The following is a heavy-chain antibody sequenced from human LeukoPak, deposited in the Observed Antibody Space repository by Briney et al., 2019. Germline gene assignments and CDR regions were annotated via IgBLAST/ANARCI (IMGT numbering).Heavy chain of an antibody. V-gene: IGHV4-38-2*01. D-gene: IGHD2/OR15-2a*01. CDR1: GHSTTRGYY. CDR3: ARVLSFPYLLDS. Sequence: SETLSLTCAISGHSTTRGYYWAWFRQSPGKGLEWIATFFQSHKSFYNASLESRVTMSLDTSKSQFSLNLTSVTAADTAAYSCARVLSFPYLLDSWGRGTQVTVSS. CDR2: FFQSHKS. J-gene: IGHJ4*02.